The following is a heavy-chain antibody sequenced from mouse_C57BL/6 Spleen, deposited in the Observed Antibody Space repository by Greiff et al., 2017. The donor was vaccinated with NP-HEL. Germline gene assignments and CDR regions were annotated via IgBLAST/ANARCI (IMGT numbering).Heavy chain of an antibody. Sequence: ESGPGLVKPSQSLSLTCSVTGYSITSGYYWNWIRQFPGNKLEWMGYISYDGSNNYNPSLKNRISITRDTSKNQFFLKLNSVTTEDTATYYCARSWGYFDYWGQGTTLTVSS. V-gene: IGHV3-6*01. CDR2: ISYDGSN. CDR1: GYSITSGYY. CDR3: ARSWGYFDY. J-gene: IGHJ2*01.